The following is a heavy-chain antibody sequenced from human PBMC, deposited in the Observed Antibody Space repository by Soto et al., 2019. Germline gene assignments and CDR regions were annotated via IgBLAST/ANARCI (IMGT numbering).Heavy chain of an antibody. D-gene: IGHD2-21*01. J-gene: IGHJ4*02. CDR1: GGSVSSGSYY. Sequence: SETLSLTCTVSGGSVSSGSYYWSWIRQPPGKGLEWIGYIYYSGSTNYNPSLKSRVTISVDTSKNQFSLKLSSVTAADTAVYYCAREPLGEGYFDYWGQGTLVTVSS. V-gene: IGHV4-61*01. CDR3: AREPLGEGYFDY. CDR2: IYYSGST.